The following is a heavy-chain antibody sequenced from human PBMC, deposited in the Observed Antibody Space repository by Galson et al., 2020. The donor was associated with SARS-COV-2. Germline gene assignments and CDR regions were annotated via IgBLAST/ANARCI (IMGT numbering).Heavy chain of an antibody. CDR1: GFLFSKYA. CDR2: SSVRDNRA. V-gene: IGHV3-23*01. J-gene: IGHJ4*02. D-gene: IGHD4-17*01. CDR3: GKAWYGDYDSDF. Sequence: GGSLRLSCAASGFLFSKYAMNWMRQAPGQGLEWVSASSVRDNRAFYADSVKGRFTISRDNSRNTLYLDMNNLRDEDTAIYYCGKAWYGDYDSDFWGQGTLVTVSS.